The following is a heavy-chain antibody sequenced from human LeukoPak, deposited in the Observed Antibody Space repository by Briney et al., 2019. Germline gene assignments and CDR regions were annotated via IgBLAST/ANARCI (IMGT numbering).Heavy chain of an antibody. Sequence: GGSLRLSCAASGFTFNSYGMHWVRQAPGKGLEWVAVISYDGSNKYYADSVKGRFTISRDNSKNTLYLQMNSLRAEDTAVYYCAKDLLSGYYYDSSGYYWVPSPSDYWGQGTLVTVSS. CDR2: ISYDGSNK. V-gene: IGHV3-30*18. CDR1: GFTFNSYG. CDR3: AKDLLSGYYYDSSGYYWVPSPSDY. J-gene: IGHJ4*02. D-gene: IGHD3-22*01.